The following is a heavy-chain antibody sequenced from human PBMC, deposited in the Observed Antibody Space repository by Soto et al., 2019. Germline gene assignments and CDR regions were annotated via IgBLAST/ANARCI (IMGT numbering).Heavy chain of an antibody. V-gene: IGHV3-33*01. CDR3: ARGIVGATPLCMDV. J-gene: IGHJ6*02. CDR1: GFTFSSYG. Sequence: QVQLVESGGGVVQPGRSLRLSCAASGFTFSSYGMHWVRQAPGKGLEWVAVIWYDGSNKYYADSVKGRFTISRDNSKNTLYLQMTSLSAEDTAVYYCARGIVGATPLCMDVWGQGTTVTVSS. D-gene: IGHD1-26*01. CDR2: IWYDGSNK.